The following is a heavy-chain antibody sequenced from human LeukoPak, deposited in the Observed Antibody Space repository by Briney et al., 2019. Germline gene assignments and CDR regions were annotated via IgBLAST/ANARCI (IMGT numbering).Heavy chain of an antibody. J-gene: IGHJ4*02. D-gene: IGHD5-18*01. Sequence: GGSLRLSCAASGFTFSDYDMNWVRQAAGKGLEWTSHISRGSNTRYYADSVKGRFTISRDNAKNTLYLQMNSLRAEDTAVYYCAKSVHSAMVTGYFDYWGQGTLVTVSS. CDR2: ISRGSNTR. V-gene: IGHV3-48*01. CDR3: AKSVHSAMVTGYFDY. CDR1: GFTFSDYD.